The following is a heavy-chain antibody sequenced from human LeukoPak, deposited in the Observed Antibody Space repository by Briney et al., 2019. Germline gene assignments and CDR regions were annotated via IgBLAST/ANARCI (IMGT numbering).Heavy chain of an antibody. D-gene: IGHD1-26*01. CDR3: ARENIVGSTWGDIDY. CDR1: GFTFSSYA. Sequence: GGSLRLSCAASGFTFSSYAMHWVRQAPGKGLEWVAVISYDGSNKYYADSVKGRFTISRDNAKNSLYLQMNSLRAEDTAVYYCARENIVGSTWGDIDYWGQGTLVTVSS. CDR2: ISYDGSNK. V-gene: IGHV3-30-3*01. J-gene: IGHJ4*02.